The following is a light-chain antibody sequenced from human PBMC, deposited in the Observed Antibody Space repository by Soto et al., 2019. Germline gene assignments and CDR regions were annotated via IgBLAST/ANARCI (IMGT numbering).Light chain of an antibody. CDR1: QSISRF. J-gene: IGKJ4*01. Sequence: IVLTQSPATLSLSPGERATLSCRASQSISRFLAWYQQKPGQAPRLLIYDASIRATGTPARFSATGSGTDFTLTISSLEPEDFAVYFCQQRYDWLTFGGGTKVVIK. CDR2: DAS. CDR3: QQRYDWLT. V-gene: IGKV3-11*01.